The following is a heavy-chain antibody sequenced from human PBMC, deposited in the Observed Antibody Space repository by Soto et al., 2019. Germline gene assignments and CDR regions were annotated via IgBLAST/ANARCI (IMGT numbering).Heavy chain of an antibody. J-gene: IGHJ5*02. Sequence: PSETLSLTCPVSGGSISSYYWSWIRQPPGKGLEWIGYIYYSGSTNYNPSLKSRVTISVDTSKNQFSLKLSSVTAADTAVYYCARIPDYYGSGSYWWFDPWGQGTLVTVSS. V-gene: IGHV4-59*08. CDR1: GGSISSYY. CDR3: ARIPDYYGSGSYWWFDP. CDR2: IYYSGST. D-gene: IGHD3-10*01.